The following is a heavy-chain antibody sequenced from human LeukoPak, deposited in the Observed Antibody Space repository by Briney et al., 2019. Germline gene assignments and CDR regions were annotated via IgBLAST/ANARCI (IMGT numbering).Heavy chain of an antibody. J-gene: IGHJ6*03. Sequence: GGSLRLSCAASGFTFSGYGMHWVRQAPGKGLEWVAVIWYDGSNKYYADSVKGRFTISRDNSKNTLYLQMNSLRAEDTAVYYCARCARGVMGYYYMDVWGKGTTVTVSS. CDR3: ARCARGVMGYYYMDV. CDR1: GFTFSGYG. V-gene: IGHV3-33*01. CDR2: IWYDGSNK. D-gene: IGHD3-10*01.